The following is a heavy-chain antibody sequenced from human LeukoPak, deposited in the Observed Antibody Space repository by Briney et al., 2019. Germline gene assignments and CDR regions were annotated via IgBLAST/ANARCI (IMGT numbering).Heavy chain of an antibody. CDR1: GFTFSRYA. CDR2: ISSNGGST. Sequence: KPGGSLRLSCSASGFTFSRYAMHWVRQAPGKGLEYVSAISSNGGSTYYADSVKGRFTISRDNSKSSLFLQMNSLRTEDTALYYCARDHVYGGADYWGQGTLVTVSS. J-gene: IGHJ4*02. CDR3: ARDHVYGGADY. D-gene: IGHD5/OR15-5a*01. V-gene: IGHV3-64*04.